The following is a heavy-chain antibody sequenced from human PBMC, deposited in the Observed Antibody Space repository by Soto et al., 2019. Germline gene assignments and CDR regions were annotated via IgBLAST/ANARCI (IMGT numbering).Heavy chain of an antibody. Sequence: ASVKVSCKASGGTFSSYAISWVRQAPGQGLEWMGWINPDSGATNYAQNFQGRVTLTSDTSISTASMDLTSLTSDHTAVYYCARGDYGTGGYPFPYFDYWGKGTMVTVA. CDR2: INPDSGAT. V-gene: IGHV1-2*02. CDR3: ARGDYGTGGYPFPYFDY. CDR1: GGTFSSYA. J-gene: IGHJ4*02. D-gene: IGHD3-10*01.